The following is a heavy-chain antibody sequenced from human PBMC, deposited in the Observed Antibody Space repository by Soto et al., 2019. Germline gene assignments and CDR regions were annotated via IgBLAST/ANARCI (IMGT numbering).Heavy chain of an antibody. CDR2: INHSGST. D-gene: IGHD3-9*01. V-gene: IGHV4-34*01. CDR3: ARERYYDILTGPFDY. CDR1: GGSFSGYY. Sequence: SETLSLTCAVYGGSFSGYYWSWIRQPPGKGLEWIGEINHSGSTNYNPSLKSRVTISVDTSKNQFSLKLSSVTAADTAVYYCARERYYDILTGPFDYWGQGTLVTVSS. J-gene: IGHJ4*02.